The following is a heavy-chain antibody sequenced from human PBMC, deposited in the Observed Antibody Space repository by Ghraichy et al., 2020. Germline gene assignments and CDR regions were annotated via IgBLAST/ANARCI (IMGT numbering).Heavy chain of an antibody. CDR3: VKEGVGATLGAFDI. Sequence: GGSLRLSCSASGFTFSSYAMHWVRQAPGKGLEYVSAISSNGGSTYYADSVKGRFTISRDNSKNTLYLQMSSLRAEDTAVYYCVKEGVGATLGAFDIWGQGTMVTVSS. J-gene: IGHJ3*02. CDR1: GFTFSSYA. V-gene: IGHV3-64D*06. D-gene: IGHD1-26*01. CDR2: ISSNGGST.